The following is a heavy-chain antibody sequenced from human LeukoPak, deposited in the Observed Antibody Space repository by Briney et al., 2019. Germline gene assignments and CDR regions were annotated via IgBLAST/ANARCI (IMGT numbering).Heavy chain of an antibody. Sequence: GGSLRLSCAASGFTFSSYAMSWVSQAPGKGLEWVSAISGSGGSTYYADSVKGRFTISRDNSKNTLYLQMNSLRAEDTAVYYCAKDGAVAGTGTEIDYWGQGTLVTVSS. CDR2: ISGSGGST. J-gene: IGHJ4*01. CDR1: GFTFSSYA. CDR3: AKDGAVAGTGTEIDY. V-gene: IGHV3-23*01. D-gene: IGHD6-19*01.